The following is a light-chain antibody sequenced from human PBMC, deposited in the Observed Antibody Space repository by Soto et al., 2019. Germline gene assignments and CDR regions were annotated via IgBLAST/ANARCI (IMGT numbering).Light chain of an antibody. V-gene: IGLV2-14*01. J-gene: IGLJ2*01. CDR2: EVN. CDR1: RSDIGAYNY. CDR3: SSYTRTTTLVV. Sequence: QSALTQPASVSGSPGQSITISCTGTRSDIGAYNYVSWYQQHPGKAPKLLLSEVNNRPSGVSNRFSGSKSANTASLTISGLQAEDEGDYYCSSYTRTTTLVVFGGGTKLTVL.